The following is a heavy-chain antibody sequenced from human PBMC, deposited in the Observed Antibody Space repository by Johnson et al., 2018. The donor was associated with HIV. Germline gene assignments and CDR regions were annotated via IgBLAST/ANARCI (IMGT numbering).Heavy chain of an antibody. CDR1: GFTFYNHV. CDR3: ARQTSVAGPTGDAFDI. D-gene: IGHD6-19*01. Sequence: VQLVESGGGVVQPGGTLRLSCAASGFTFYNHVMSWVRQAPGKGLEWVSAISGSGTKPHYADSVKGQFTISRDNPKSTLYLQMNSLRAEDTALYYGARQTSVAGPTGDAFDIWGQGTMVTVSS. CDR2: ISGSGTKP. J-gene: IGHJ3*02. V-gene: IGHV3-23*04.